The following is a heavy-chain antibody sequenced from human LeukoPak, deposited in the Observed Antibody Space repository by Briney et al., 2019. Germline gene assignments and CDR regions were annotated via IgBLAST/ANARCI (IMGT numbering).Heavy chain of an antibody. CDR2: ISGSGGST. D-gene: IGHD3-10*02. V-gene: IGHV3-23*01. J-gene: IGHJ4*02. CDR1: GFTFSTYA. Sequence: PGGSLRLSCAASGFTFSTYAMSWVRQAPGKGLEWVSAISGSGGSTYYADSVKGRFTISRDNSKNTLYLQMNSLRAEDTAVYYCAKDHVLAPWTPFDYWGQGTLVTVSS. CDR3: AKDHVLAPWTPFDY.